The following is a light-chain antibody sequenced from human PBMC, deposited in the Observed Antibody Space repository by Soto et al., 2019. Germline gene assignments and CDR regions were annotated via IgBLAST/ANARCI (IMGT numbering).Light chain of an antibody. CDR1: QSVSSSY. CDR2: DVS. Sequence: EIVLTQSPGTLSLSPGERATLSCRASQSVSSSYLAWYQQKPGQAPRLLIYDVSIRATGVPARFSATGSETDFTLTISRLEPEDFAVYYCQQYGSSPQTFGQGTKVDIK. J-gene: IGKJ1*01. CDR3: QQYGSSPQT. V-gene: IGKV3-20*01.